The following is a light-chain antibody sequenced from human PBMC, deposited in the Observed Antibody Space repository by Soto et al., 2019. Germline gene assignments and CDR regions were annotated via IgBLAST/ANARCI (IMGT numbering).Light chain of an antibody. CDR2: YDS. J-gene: IGLJ3*02. CDR1: NIGSKS. CDR3: QVWDSSSDRPNWV. Sequence: SSELTQPPSVSVPPGKTARITCGGTNIGSKSVHWYQQKPGQAPVLVIYYDSDRPSGIPERFSGSNSGNTATLTISRVEAGDEADYYCQVWDSSSDRPNWVFGGGTKLTVL. V-gene: IGLV3-21*04.